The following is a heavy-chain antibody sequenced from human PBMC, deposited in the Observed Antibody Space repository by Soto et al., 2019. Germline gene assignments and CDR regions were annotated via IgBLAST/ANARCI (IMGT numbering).Heavy chain of an antibody. J-gene: IGHJ4*02. CDR1: GFTFSSYA. Sequence: LSLTCAASGFTFSSYAMSWVRQAPGKGLEWVSAISGSGGSTYYADSVKGRFTISRDNSKNTLYLQMNSLRAEDTAVYYCAKDEQYFDYWGQGTLVTVSS. V-gene: IGHV3-23*01. CDR3: AKDEQYFDY. CDR2: ISGSGGST.